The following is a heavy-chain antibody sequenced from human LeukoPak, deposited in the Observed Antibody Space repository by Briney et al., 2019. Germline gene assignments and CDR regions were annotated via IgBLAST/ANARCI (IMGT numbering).Heavy chain of an antibody. J-gene: IGHJ4*02. CDR2: ISPTGSTT. CDR1: RFSFSGHW. V-gene: IGHV3-74*01. Sequence: GGSLRLSCAASRFSFSGHWMHWARQLPGKGLVWVSRISPTGSTTSYADSVKGRFTVSRDSAKNTLYLQVNNLRAEDTAVYYCARGPSSNWSGLDFWGQGTLLTVSS. CDR3: ARGPSSNWSGLDF. D-gene: IGHD6-13*01.